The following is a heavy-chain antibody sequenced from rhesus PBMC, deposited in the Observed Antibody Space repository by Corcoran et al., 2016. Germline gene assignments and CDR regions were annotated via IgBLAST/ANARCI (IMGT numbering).Heavy chain of an antibody. D-gene: IGHD3-34*01. J-gene: IGHJ4*01. CDR1: GFSLTTSGMG. CDR3: ARGVWGSSYFDY. V-gene: IGHV2-174*01. Sequence: QVTLKESGPALVKPTQTLTLTCTFSGFSLTTSGMGVGWIRQPPGQALELLALIYWDDDKRDSTSLKSRLTISKDTSKNQVVLTMTNMDPVDTATYYCARGVWGSSYFDYWGQGVLVTVSS. CDR2: IYWDDDK.